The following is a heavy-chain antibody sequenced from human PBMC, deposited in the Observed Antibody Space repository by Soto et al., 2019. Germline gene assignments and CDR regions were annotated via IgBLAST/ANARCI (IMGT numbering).Heavy chain of an antibody. V-gene: IGHV3-11*01. J-gene: IGHJ2*01. CDR1: GLSFSDDY. CDR2: ISSSGTTI. CDR3: ARSSYSHQLMGYFDL. D-gene: IGHD1-26*01. Sequence: QVQLVESGGGLVRPGGSLRLSCAAFGLSFSDDYMSWIRQAPGKGPEWISYISSSGTTIYYADSVKGRFTISRDNAQNSLYLQTNSLRAEDTAVYYCARSSYSHQLMGYFDLWGRGTLVTVSS.